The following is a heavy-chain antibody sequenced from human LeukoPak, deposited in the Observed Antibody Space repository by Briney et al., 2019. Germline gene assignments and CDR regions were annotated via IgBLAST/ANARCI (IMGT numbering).Heavy chain of an antibody. J-gene: IGHJ4*02. V-gene: IGHV4-34*01. D-gene: IGHD3-10*01. CDR1: GGSFSGYY. CDR3: ARGTDGLLWFGELFTPHFDY. Sequence: PSETLSLTCAVYGGSFSGYYWSWIRQPPGKGLEWIGEINHSGSTNYNLSLKSRVTISVDTSKNQFSLKLSSVTAADTAVYYCARGTDGLLWFGELFTPHFDYWGQGTLVTVSS. CDR2: INHSGST.